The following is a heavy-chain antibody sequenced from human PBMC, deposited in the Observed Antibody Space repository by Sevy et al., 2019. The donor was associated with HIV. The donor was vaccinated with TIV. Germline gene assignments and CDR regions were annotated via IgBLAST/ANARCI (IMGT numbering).Heavy chain of an antibody. Sequence: ASVKVSCKASGYTFTGYYMHWVRQAPGQGLEWMGWINPNSGGTNDAQKFQGRVTMTRDTSISTAYMELSRLRSDDTAVYYCARGGYCSNTSCRYYYYGMDVWGQGTTVTVSS. CDR1: GYTFTGYY. CDR3: ARGGYCSNTSCRYYYYGMDV. V-gene: IGHV1-2*02. J-gene: IGHJ6*02. CDR2: INPNSGGT. D-gene: IGHD2-2*01.